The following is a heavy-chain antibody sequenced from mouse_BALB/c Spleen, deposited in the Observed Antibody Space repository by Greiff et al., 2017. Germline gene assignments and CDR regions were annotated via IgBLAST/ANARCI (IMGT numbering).Heavy chain of an antibody. CDR2: IRSKSNNYAT. CDR1: GFTFNTYA. CDR3: ARGTTYYFDY. Sequence: EVKLVESGGGLVQPKGSLKLSCAASGFTFNTYAMNWVRQAPGKGLEWVARIRSKSNNYATYYADSVKDRFTISRDDSQSMLYLQMNNLKTEDTAMYYCARGTTYYFDYWCQGTTRTVSS. D-gene: IGHD2-14*01. V-gene: IGHV10-1*02. J-gene: IGHJ2*01.